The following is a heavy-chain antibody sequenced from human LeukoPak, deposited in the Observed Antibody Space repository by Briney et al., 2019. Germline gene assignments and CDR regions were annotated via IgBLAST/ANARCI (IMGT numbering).Heavy chain of an antibody. V-gene: IGHV3-33*01. D-gene: IGHD2-2*01. CDR2: IWYDGSNK. J-gene: IGHJ3*02. CDR1: GFTFSSYG. Sequence: GGSLTLSCAASGFTFSSYGMHRVRQAPGKGLEWVAVIWYDGSNKYYADSVKGRFTISRDNSKNTLYLQMNSLRAEDTAVYYCARDRVPAARTRVAFDIRGQGTMVTVSS. CDR3: ARDRVPAARTRVAFDI.